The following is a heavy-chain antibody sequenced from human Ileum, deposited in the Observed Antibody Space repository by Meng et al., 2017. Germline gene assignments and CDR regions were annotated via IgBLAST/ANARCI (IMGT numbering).Heavy chain of an antibody. CDR3: ARDHWGSLDY. CDR1: GGSVSTSDYQ. V-gene: IGHV4-61*08. D-gene: IGHD7-27*01. CDR2: AGT. J-gene: IGHJ4*02. Sequence: QVPVQESGPGLVGLSETLSLLCTVSGGSVSTSDYQWGWIRQPPGKGLEWIGYAGTNYNPSLKSRVTISVDTSKRQFSLKLTSVTAADTAVYYCARDHWGSLDYWGQGILVTVSS.